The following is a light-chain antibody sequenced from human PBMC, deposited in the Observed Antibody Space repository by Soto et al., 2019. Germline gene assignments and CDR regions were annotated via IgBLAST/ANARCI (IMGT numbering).Light chain of an antibody. CDR2: WAS. CDR3: QQYYSRPFT. CDR1: QSVFYGSNNKNY. V-gene: IGKV4-1*01. J-gene: IGKJ3*01. Sequence: DIVMTQSPDSLAVSLGERATINCKSSQSVFYGSNNKNYLAWYQHKPGQPPKLLIYWASTRESGVPDRFSGSGAGTDFTLTISSLQAEDVAVYYCQQYYSRPFTCGPGTKVDIK.